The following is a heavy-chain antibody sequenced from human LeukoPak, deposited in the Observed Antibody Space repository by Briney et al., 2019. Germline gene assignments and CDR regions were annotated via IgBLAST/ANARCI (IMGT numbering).Heavy chain of an antibody. J-gene: IGHJ2*01. V-gene: IGHV4-30-2*01. D-gene: IGHD2-2*02. Sequence: SETLSLTCTVSGGSISSGGYYWSWIRQPPGKGLEWIGYIYHSGSTYYNPSLKSRVTISVDRSKNQFSLKLSSVTAADTAVYYCARLKSDRDIVVVPAAIKFPDGYFDLWGRGTLVTVSS. CDR1: GGSISSGGYY. CDR2: IYHSGST. CDR3: ARLKSDRDIVVVPAAIKFPDGYFDL.